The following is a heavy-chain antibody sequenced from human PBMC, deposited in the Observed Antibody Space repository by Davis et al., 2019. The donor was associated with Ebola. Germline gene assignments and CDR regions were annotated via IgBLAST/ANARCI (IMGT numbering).Heavy chain of an antibody. Sequence: SETLSLTCAVYGGSFSGYYWSWIRQPPGKGLEWIGEINHSGSTNYNPSLKSRVTISVDTSKNQFSLKLSSVTAAGTAVYYCARTLRFLEWVYGMDVWGQGTTVTVSS. J-gene: IGHJ6*02. CDR2: INHSGST. CDR1: GGSFSGYY. V-gene: IGHV4-34*01. D-gene: IGHD3-3*01. CDR3: ARTLRFLEWVYGMDV.